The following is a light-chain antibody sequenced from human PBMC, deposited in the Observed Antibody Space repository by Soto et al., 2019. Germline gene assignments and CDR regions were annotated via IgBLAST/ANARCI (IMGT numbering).Light chain of an antibody. J-gene: IGLJ2*01. V-gene: IGLV2-14*03. Sequence: QSALTQPASVSGSPGQSITISCTGTSSDVGYYDFVSWYQQHPGKAPKLLIYDVNSRPSGVSNRFSGSKSGNTASLTISGLQAEDEADYYCSSYTSTTTLVIFGGGTKLTVL. CDR3: SSYTSTTTLVI. CDR1: SSDVGYYDF. CDR2: DVN.